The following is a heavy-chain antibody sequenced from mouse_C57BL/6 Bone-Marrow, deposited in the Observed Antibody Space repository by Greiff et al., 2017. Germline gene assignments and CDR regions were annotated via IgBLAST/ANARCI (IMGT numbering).Heavy chain of an antibody. CDR2: IHPNSGST. D-gene: IGHD2-2*01. CDR1: GYTFTSYW. CDR3: ARRRVTDWYFDV. Sequence: VQLQQPGAELVKPGASVKLSCKASGYTFTSYWMHWVKQRPGQGLEWIGMIHPNSGSTNYNEKFKSKATLPVDKSSSTAYMQLSSLTSEDSAVYYCARRRVTDWYFDVWGTGTTVTVSS. V-gene: IGHV1-64*01. J-gene: IGHJ1*03.